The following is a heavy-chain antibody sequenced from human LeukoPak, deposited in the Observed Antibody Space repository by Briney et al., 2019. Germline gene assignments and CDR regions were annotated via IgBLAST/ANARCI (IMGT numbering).Heavy chain of an antibody. CDR1: GYTFTSYY. CDR3: AREECSSTSCPKTIDY. V-gene: IGHV1-46*03. J-gene: IGHJ4*02. CDR2: INPSGGST. Sequence: ASVKVSCKASGYTFTSYYMHWVRQAPGQGLEWMGRINPSGGSTSYAQKFQGRVTMTRDTSTSTVYMELSSLRSEDTAVYYCAREECSSTSCPKTIDYWGQGTLVTVSS. D-gene: IGHD2-2*01.